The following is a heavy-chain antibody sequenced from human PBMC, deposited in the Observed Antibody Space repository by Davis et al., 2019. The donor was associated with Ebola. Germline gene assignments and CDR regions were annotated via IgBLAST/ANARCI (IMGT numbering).Heavy chain of an antibody. Sequence: SETLSLTCAVYGGSFSGYYWSWIRQPPGKGLEWIGYIYYSGSTYYNPSLKSRVTISVDTSKNQFSLKLSSVTAADTAVYYCARDRGRGWFDPWGQGTLVTVSS. J-gene: IGHJ5*02. D-gene: IGHD5-24*01. CDR2: IYYSGST. CDR1: GGSFSGYY. V-gene: IGHV4-59*01. CDR3: ARDRGRGWFDP.